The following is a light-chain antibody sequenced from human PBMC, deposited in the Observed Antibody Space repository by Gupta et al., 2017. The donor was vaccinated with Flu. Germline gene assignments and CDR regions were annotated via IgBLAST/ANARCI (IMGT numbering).Light chain of an antibody. V-gene: IGLV3-25*03. CDR3: QSADSSGTSWV. CDR2: TDS. Sequence: WYQQKPGQAPLLVIYTDSVMPSVIPERFSGSSSGPTVTLTISGVPAEAEADYYFQSADSSGTSWVFGGGTKLTVL. J-gene: IGLJ3*02.